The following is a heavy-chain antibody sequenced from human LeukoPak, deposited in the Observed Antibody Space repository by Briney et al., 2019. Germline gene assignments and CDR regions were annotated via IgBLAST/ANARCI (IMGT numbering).Heavy chain of an antibody. V-gene: IGHV1-18*01. CDR2: ISAYNGNT. CDR3: ARDRGIVVVPAAPFY. J-gene: IGHJ4*02. Sequence: ASVKVSCKASGYTFTSYGISWVRQAPGQGLEWMGWISAYNGNTNYAQKLQGRVTMTTDTSTSTAYMERRSVRSDDTAVYYCARDRGIVVVPAAPFYWGQGTLVTVSS. D-gene: IGHD2-2*01. CDR1: GYTFTSYG.